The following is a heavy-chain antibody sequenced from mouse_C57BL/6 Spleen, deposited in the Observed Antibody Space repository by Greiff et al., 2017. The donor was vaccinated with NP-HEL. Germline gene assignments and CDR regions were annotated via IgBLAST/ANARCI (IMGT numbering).Heavy chain of an antibody. CDR2: ISYDGSN. CDR3: ARSLYDYDEGFAY. CDR1: GYSITSGYY. D-gene: IGHD2-4*01. Sequence: EVQLVESGPGLVKPSQSLSLTCSVTGYSITSGYYWNWIRQFPGNKLEWMGYISYDGSNNYNPSLKNRISITRDTSKNQFFLKLNSVTTEDTATYYCARSLYDYDEGFAYWGQGTLVTVSA. V-gene: IGHV3-6*01. J-gene: IGHJ3*01.